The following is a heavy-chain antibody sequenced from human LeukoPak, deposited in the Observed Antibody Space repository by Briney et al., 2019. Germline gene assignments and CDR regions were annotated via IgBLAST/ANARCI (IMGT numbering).Heavy chain of an antibody. V-gene: IGHV4-4*07. CDR3: ARARFTYSSSSGEFDY. D-gene: IGHD6-6*01. J-gene: IGHJ4*02. Sequence: SETLSLTCTVSGGSISSYYWSWIRQPAGKGLEWIGRIYTSGSTNYNPSLKSRVTMSVDTSKNQFSLKLSSVTAADTAVYYCARARFTYSSSSGEFDYWGQGTLVTVSS. CDR2: IYTSGST. CDR1: GGSISSYY.